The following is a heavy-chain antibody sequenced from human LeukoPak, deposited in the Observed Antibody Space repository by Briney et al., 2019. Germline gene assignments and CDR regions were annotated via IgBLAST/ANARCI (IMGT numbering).Heavy chain of an antibody. Sequence: SETLSLTCTVSGGSISSSSYYWGWIRQPPGKGLEWIGSIYYSGSTYYNPSLKSRVTISVDTSKNQFSLKLSSVTAADTAVYYCARLDRWRDGDQPPTLGGQGTLVTVSS. V-gene: IGHV4-39*01. D-gene: IGHD4-17*01. J-gene: IGHJ4*02. CDR1: GGSISSSSYY. CDR3: ARLDRWRDGDQPPTL. CDR2: IYYSGST.